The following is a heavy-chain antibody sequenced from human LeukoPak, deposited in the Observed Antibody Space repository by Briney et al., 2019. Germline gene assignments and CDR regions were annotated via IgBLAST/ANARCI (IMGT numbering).Heavy chain of an antibody. D-gene: IGHD3-22*01. CDR3: ARAGRYDTSGYYYRY. V-gene: IGHV1-2*02. CDR1: GYTFTSYD. J-gene: IGHJ4*02. Sequence: ASVKVSCKASGYTFTSYDINWVRQATGQGLEWMGWINPKSGGTIYAQNFQGRVTLTRDMSVSTVYMELSRLRSDDTAVYYCARAGRYDTSGYYYRYWGQGTLVTVSS. CDR2: INPKSGGT.